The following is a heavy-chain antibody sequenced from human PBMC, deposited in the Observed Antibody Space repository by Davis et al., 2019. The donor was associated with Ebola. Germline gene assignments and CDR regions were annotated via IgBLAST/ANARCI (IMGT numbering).Heavy chain of an antibody. CDR3: ARDRSRAGATSPAGY. CDR2: ISVGGTKT. Sequence: GESLKISCGASGFTFSHYAMSWVRQAPGKGLEWVSGISVGGTKTYYADSVKGRFTISRDSSKNTLYLQMNSLRVEDTAVYYCARDRSRAGATSPAGYWGQGTLVTVSS. D-gene: IGHD1-26*01. J-gene: IGHJ4*02. CDR1: GFTFSHYA. V-gene: IGHV3-23*01.